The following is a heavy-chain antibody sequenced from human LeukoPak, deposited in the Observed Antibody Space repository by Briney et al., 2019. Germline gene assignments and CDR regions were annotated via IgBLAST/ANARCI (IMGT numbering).Heavy chain of an antibody. Sequence: PGGSLRLSCAASGFTFSSYAMSWVRQAPGKGLEWVSAISGSGFSTYYADSVKGRFTISRDNAKNSLYLQMNSLRPEDTAVYYCAGGESEYSSSGDFAYWGQGTLVTVSS. CDR2: ISGSGFST. CDR1: GFTFSSYA. CDR3: AGGESEYSSSGDFAY. D-gene: IGHD6-6*01. J-gene: IGHJ4*02. V-gene: IGHV3-23*01.